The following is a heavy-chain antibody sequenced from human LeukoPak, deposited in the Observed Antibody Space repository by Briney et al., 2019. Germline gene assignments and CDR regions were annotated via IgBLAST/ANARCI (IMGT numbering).Heavy chain of an antibody. Sequence: EGSLRLSCAASGFTFSSYSMNWVRQAPGKGLEWVSSISSSSSYIYYADSVKGRFTISRDNAKNSLYLQMNSLRAEDTAVYYCARANPGSGDAFDIWGQGTMVTVSS. D-gene: IGHD2-15*01. CDR2: ISSSSSYI. CDR3: ARANPGSGDAFDI. CDR1: GFTFSSYS. V-gene: IGHV3-21*01. J-gene: IGHJ3*02.